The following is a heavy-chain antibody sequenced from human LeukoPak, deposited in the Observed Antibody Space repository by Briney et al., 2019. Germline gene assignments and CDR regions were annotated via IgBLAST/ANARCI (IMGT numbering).Heavy chain of an antibody. D-gene: IGHD4-17*01. V-gene: IGHV4-59*01. CDR3: ARGNGDYVEYFQH. J-gene: IGHJ1*01. CDR1: GGSISSYY. Sequence: SETPSLTCSVSGGSISSYYWSWIRQPPGKGLEWIGCVSYSGTTKYSPSLKSRVTISVDTSKNQFSLKLSSVTAADTAVYYCARGNGDYVEYFQHWGQGTLVTVSS. CDR2: VSYSGTT.